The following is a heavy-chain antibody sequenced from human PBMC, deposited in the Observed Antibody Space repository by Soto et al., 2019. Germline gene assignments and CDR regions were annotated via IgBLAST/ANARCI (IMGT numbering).Heavy chain of an antibody. CDR1: GSSISRFY. V-gene: IGHV4-59*01. CDR3: TRVGGYYGDYPNFDY. CDR2: IYYTGST. D-gene: IGHD4-17*01. J-gene: IGHJ4*02. Sequence: SETLSLTCTVSGSSISRFYWSWIRQPPGKGLEWIGYIYYTGSTKYNPSLKSRVTLSLGTSRNQLSLKLSSVTAADTAVYYCTRVGGYYGDYPNFDYWGPGTLVTVSS.